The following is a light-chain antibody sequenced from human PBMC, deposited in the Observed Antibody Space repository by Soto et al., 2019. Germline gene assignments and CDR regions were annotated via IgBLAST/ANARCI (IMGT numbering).Light chain of an antibody. Sequence: DIQMTQSPSSLSASVGDRVTITCRASQYMGDFLNWYQHTPGKPPKLLIFGASNLHIGVPSRFSGSGSGTEFTLTISSLQPDDFATYYCQHYNSYSEAFGQGTKVAIK. V-gene: IGKV1-5*01. CDR1: QYMGDF. J-gene: IGKJ1*01. CDR3: QHYNSYSEA. CDR2: GAS.